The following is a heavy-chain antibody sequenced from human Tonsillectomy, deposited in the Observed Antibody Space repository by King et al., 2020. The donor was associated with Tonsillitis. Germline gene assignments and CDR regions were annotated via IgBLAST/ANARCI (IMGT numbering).Heavy chain of an antibody. CDR1: GFTFSNYG. V-gene: IGHV3-33*08. Sequence: VQLVESGGGVVQPGRSLRLSCEASGFTFSNYGIHWVRQAPGKGLEWVALIWFDGSHKYYADSVKGRFTISRDNSKNSLYLQMNSLRAEDTAVYYCARDQPPAGFPSGYFDYWGQGTLVTVSS. J-gene: IGHJ4*02. CDR2: IWFDGSHK. CDR3: ARDQPPAGFPSGYFDY. D-gene: IGHD6-19*01.